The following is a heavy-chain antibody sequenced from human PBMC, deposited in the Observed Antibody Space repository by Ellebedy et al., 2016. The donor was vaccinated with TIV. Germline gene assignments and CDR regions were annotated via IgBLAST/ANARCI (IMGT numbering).Heavy chain of an antibody. CDR2: IVVGSGNT. D-gene: IGHD3-16*02. Sequence: AASVKVSCKASGFTFTGSAMQWVRQARGQRLEWIGWIVVGSGNTNYAQKFQERVTITRVMSTRTAYMELSSLRSEDTAVYYCAADRAPHFPYRGQVGIYYYYNMDVWGQGTTVTVSS. CDR1: GFTFTGSA. V-gene: IGHV1-58*02. J-gene: IGHJ6*02. CDR3: AADRAPHFPYRGQVGIYYYYNMDV.